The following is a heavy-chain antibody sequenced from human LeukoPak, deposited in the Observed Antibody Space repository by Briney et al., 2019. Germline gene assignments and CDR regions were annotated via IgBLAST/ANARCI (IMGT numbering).Heavy chain of an antibody. Sequence: GGSLRLSCAASGFTFSSYWMSWVRQAPGKGLEWVANIKQDGSEKYHVDSVKGRFTISRDNAKNSLYLQMNSLRAEDTAVYYCARVAVYSGSYYVAYWGQGTLVTVSS. D-gene: IGHD1-26*01. CDR1: GFTFSSYW. V-gene: IGHV3-7*01. CDR2: IKQDGSEK. J-gene: IGHJ4*02. CDR3: ARVAVYSGSYYVAY.